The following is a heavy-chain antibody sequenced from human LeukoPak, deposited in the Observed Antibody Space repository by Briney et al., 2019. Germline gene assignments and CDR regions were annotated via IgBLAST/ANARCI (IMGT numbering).Heavy chain of an antibody. CDR3: ARGNRMWRIAVAGLNDFDV. Sequence: SETLSLTCTVSGGSISSGSYYWGWIRQPPGKGLEWIGSIYYSGNTYYNPSLKSRVTISVDTSKNQFSLRLTSVTAADTAIYYCARGNRMWRIAVAGLNDFDVWGQGTMVTVSS. D-gene: IGHD6-19*01. J-gene: IGHJ3*01. V-gene: IGHV4-39*07. CDR1: GGSISSGSYY. CDR2: IYYSGNT.